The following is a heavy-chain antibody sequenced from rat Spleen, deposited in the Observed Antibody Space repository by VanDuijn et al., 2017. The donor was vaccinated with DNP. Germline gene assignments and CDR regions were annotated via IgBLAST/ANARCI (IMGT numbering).Heavy chain of an antibody. CDR3: ARHEEDGSSLFDY. CDR1: GFTFTNYG. V-gene: IGHV5-29*01. J-gene: IGHJ2*01. CDR2: ISYDGGST. Sequence: EVQLVESGGGLVQPGRSLKLSCAASGFTFTNYGMAWVRQAPTKGLEWVATISYDGGSTYYRGSVKGRFTISRDNAKSTLYLQMNSLRSEDTATYYCARHEEDGSSLFDYWGQGVMVTVSS. D-gene: IGHD1-3*01.